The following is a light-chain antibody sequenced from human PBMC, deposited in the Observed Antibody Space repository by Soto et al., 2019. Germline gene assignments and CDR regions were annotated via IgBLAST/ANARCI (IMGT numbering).Light chain of an antibody. V-gene: IGLV2-8*01. Sequence: QCALTQPPSASGSPGQSVTISCTGTSSDVGGYNYVSWYQQYPGRAPKLMIYEVTKRPSGVPDRFSGSKSGNTASLTASGLQAEDEADYYCSSYAASNNFYFVFGGGTKVTVL. J-gene: IGLJ3*02. CDR3: SSYAASNNFYFV. CDR1: SSDVGGYNY. CDR2: EVT.